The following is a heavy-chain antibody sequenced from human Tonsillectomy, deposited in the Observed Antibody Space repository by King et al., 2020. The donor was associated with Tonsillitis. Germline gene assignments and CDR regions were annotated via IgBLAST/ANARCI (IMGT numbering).Heavy chain of an antibody. CDR1: GASISSGNYY. J-gene: IGHJ5*02. Sequence: VQLQESGPGLVKPSQTLSLTCTVSGASISSGNYYWSWIRQPAGKRLEWIGRILASGSTKYNPSPKSRVTLLVDTAKNPFSLKLSSVAAADTAVYYCARDISIAVIPAARDWFDPWGQGTLVTVSS. D-gene: IGHD2-2*01. CDR3: ARDISIAVIPAARDWFDP. V-gene: IGHV4-61*02. CDR2: ILASGST.